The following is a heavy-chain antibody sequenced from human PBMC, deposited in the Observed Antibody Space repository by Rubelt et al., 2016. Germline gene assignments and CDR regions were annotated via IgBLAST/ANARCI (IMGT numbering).Heavy chain of an antibody. V-gene: IGHV3-33*01. D-gene: IGHD2-21*02. Sequence: QVQLVESGGGVVQPGRSLRLSCAASGFTFSSYGMHWVRQAPGKGLEWVAVIWYDGSNKYYADSVKGRFTISRDNSKNTRYLQMNSLRAEDTAVYYCARGDIVVVTAPNSPRKTGWYFDLWGRGTLVTVSS. CDR3: ARGDIVVVTAPNSPRKTGWYFDL. J-gene: IGHJ2*01. CDR1: GFTFSSYG. CDR2: IWYDGSNK.